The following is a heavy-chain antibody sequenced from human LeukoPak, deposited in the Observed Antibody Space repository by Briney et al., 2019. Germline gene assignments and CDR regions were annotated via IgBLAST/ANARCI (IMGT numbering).Heavy chain of an antibody. V-gene: IGHV3-30*02. CDR1: GFTFSNYG. CDR3: ARAAEPSDAFDI. J-gene: IGHJ3*02. CDR2: MQYDGSVK. Sequence: GGSLRLSCAASGFTFSNYGIHWVRQAPGKGLEWVTFMQYDGSVKFYADSVMGRFTISKDNSKNTVYLQMNSLRAEDTAVYYCARAAEPSDAFDIWGQGTMVTVSS. D-gene: IGHD1-26*01.